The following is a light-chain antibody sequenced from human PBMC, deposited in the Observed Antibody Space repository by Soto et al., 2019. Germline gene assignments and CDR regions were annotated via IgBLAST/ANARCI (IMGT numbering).Light chain of an antibody. Sequence: QSVLTQPPSASGSPGQSVTISCTGTSSDVGGYKYVSWYQQHPGKAPKLILYEVSKRPSGVPDRFSGSKSGNTASLTVSGLQAEDEDDYYCNSYAGSIYVFGNGTKVT. J-gene: IGLJ1*01. CDR1: SSDVGGYKY. V-gene: IGLV2-8*01. CDR2: EVS. CDR3: NSYAGSIYV.